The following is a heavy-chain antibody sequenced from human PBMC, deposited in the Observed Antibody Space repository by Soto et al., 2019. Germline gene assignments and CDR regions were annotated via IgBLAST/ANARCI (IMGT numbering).Heavy chain of an antibody. J-gene: IGHJ6*02. Sequence: VQLVESGGGLVQPGGSLKLSCAASGFTFSGSAMHWVRQASGKGLEWVAVISYDGSNKYYADSVKGRFTISRDNSKNTLYLQMNSLRAEDTAVYYCAKDRGGSYYYYYGMDVWGQGTTVTVSS. V-gene: IGHV3-30*04. CDR3: AKDRGGSYYYYYGMDV. CDR2: ISYDGSNK. CDR1: GFTFSGSA. D-gene: IGHD1-26*01.